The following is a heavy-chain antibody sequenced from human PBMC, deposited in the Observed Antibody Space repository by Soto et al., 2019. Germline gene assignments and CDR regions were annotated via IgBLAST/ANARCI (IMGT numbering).Heavy chain of an antibody. V-gene: IGHV4-61*08. CDR2: INHSGST. CDR1: GSSLSSGAYY. CDR3: ASPGGSGTPGDWFDP. J-gene: IGHJ5*02. D-gene: IGHD3-10*01. Sequence: SETLSLTCTVSGSSLSSGAYYWSWLRQHPGTGLEWIGEINHSGSTNYNPSLKSRVTISVDTSKNQFSLKLSSVTAADTAVYYCASPGGSGTPGDWFDPWGQGILVTVSS.